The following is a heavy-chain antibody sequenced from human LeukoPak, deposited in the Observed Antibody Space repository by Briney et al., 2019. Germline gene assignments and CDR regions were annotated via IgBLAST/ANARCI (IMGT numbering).Heavy chain of an antibody. CDR2: IICSGGST. D-gene: IGHD2-2*01. Sequence: AGSLRLSCSASGFTFSSYDMICGRHPARKGLEWVSAIICSGGSTSYADSVKGRFTVSRDNSKNTLYLQMNSLRAEDTAVYYCARTYCNNASCSFGWWFDPWGQGTLVTVSS. CDR3: ARTYCNNASCSFGWWFDP. CDR1: GFTFSSYD. V-gene: IGHV3-23*01. J-gene: IGHJ5*02.